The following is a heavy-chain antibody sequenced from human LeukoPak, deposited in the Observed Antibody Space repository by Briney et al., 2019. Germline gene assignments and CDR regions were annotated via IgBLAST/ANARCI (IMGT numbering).Heavy chain of an antibody. CDR1: GFTISPYW. Sequence: GGSLRLSCAASGFTISPYWVHWVRQTPGKGLVWVSHIRNDGITTTYADSEKGRFTISRDAAKTTVFLQMNSLRADDTAVYYCARDGHYGMAVWGQGTTVTVSS. V-gene: IGHV3-74*01. J-gene: IGHJ6*02. CDR2: IRNDGITT. CDR3: ARDGHYGMAV.